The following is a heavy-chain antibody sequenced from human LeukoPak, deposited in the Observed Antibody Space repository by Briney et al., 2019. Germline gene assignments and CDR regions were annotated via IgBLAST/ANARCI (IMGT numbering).Heavy chain of an antibody. J-gene: IGHJ4*02. Sequence: GGSLRLSCAASGFTASSNYMSWVSQAPGKGLEWVSVIYSGGSTYYADSVKGRFTISRDNSKNTLYLQMNSLRAEDTAVYYCAREGEDYYDSSGYYFDYWGQGTLVTVSS. CDR2: IYSGGST. CDR1: GFTASSNY. V-gene: IGHV3-53*01. CDR3: AREGEDYYDSSGYYFDY. D-gene: IGHD3-22*01.